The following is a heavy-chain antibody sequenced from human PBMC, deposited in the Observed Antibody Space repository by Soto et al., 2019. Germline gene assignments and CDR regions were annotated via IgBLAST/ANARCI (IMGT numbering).Heavy chain of an antibody. D-gene: IGHD6-19*01. CDR2: ITSRADST. J-gene: IGHJ4*02. CDR3: AKDQASGWYSAFDY. V-gene: IGHV3-23*01. Sequence: EVQLLESGGGLVQPGGSLRLSCTTSGFSFSNYAMSWVRQAPGKGLEWVSAITSRADSTYSADSVKGRFTISRDNSQSTLYLQMTGLRAEDTAVYFCAKDQASGWYSAFDYWGQGALVTVSS. CDR1: GFSFSNYA.